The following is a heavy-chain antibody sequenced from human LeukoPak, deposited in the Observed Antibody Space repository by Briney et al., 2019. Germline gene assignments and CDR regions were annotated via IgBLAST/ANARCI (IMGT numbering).Heavy chain of an antibody. CDR1: GFSFSSYW. Sequence: GGSLRLSCAAPGFSFSSYWMSWVRQAPGKGLEWVANIKQDGSEKYYVDSVKGRFTISRDNAKNPLYLQMNSLRAEDTAVYYCARVLGYYDSSGYPGYWGQGTLVTVSS. CDR3: ARVLGYYDSSGYPGY. CDR2: IKQDGSEK. D-gene: IGHD3-22*01. V-gene: IGHV3-7*01. J-gene: IGHJ4*02.